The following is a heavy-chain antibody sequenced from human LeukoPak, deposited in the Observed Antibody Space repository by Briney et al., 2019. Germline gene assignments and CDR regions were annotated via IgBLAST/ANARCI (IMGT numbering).Heavy chain of an antibody. D-gene: IGHD5-18*01. V-gene: IGHV1-46*01. Sequence: ASVKVSCKASGYTFTSNYMHWVRQAPGQGLEWMGIINPSGGSTSYAQKFQGRVTMTRDTSTSTVYMELSSLRSEDTAVYYCARDLPSYGIPDYWGQGTLVTVSS. CDR1: GYTFTSNY. J-gene: IGHJ4*02. CDR2: INPSGGST. CDR3: ARDLPSYGIPDY.